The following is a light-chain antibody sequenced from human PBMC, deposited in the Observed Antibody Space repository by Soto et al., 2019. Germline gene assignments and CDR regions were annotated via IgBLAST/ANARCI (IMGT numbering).Light chain of an antibody. CDR1: SSNIGSNS. CDR2: SSN. CDR3: AAWDDSLNGHI. Sequence: QSVLTQPHSASGTPGQRGTISCSGSSSNIGSNSVHWFQQVPGTAPKPLIYSSNQRPSGGPERFSGSKSGTSASLAISGLQSEDEADYYCAAWDDSLNGHIFGPGTKVTVL. J-gene: IGLJ1*01. V-gene: IGLV1-44*01.